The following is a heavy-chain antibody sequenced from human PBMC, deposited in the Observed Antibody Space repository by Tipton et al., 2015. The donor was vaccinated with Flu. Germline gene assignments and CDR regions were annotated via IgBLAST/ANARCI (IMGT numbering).Heavy chain of an antibody. V-gene: IGHV4-39*07. CDR2: IYYSGST. J-gene: IGHJ4*02. D-gene: IGHD1-26*01. CDR1: GGSISSSSYY. CDR3: ARAHIVGAASGFDY. Sequence: TLSLTCTVSGGSISSSSYYWGWIRQPPGKGLEWIGSIYYSGSTYYNPSLKSRVTISVDTSKNQFSLKLSSVTAAETAVYYCARAHIVGAASGFDYWGQGTLVTVSS.